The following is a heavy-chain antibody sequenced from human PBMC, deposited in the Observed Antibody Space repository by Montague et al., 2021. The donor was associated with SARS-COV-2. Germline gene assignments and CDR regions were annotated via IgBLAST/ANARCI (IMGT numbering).Heavy chain of an antibody. CDR2: IYFSGST. Sequence: SETLSLTCTVSGGSISSSRYYWGWIRQPPGKGLEWIGSIYFSGSTXYNPSLKSRVTISVDTSKNQFSLKLSSVTAADTAVYYCARVGRQQLVRLSGMDVWGQGTTVTVSS. CDR3: ARVGRQQLVRLSGMDV. CDR1: GGSISSSRYY. D-gene: IGHD6-13*01. V-gene: IGHV4-39*07. J-gene: IGHJ6*02.